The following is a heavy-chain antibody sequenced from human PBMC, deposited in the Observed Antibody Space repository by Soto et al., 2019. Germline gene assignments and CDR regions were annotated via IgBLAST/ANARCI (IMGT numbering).Heavy chain of an antibody. CDR2: IYATGTT. V-gene: IGHV4-4*07. D-gene: IGHD1-1*01. CDR1: GASISGFY. J-gene: IGHJ5*02. Sequence: TLSLTCTVSGASISGFYWSWIRKSAGKGLEWIGRIYATGTTDYNPSLKSRVMMSVDTSKKQFSLKLRSVTAADTAVYYCVRDGTKNLRDWFDTWGQGISVTVSS. CDR3: VRDGTKNLRDWFDT.